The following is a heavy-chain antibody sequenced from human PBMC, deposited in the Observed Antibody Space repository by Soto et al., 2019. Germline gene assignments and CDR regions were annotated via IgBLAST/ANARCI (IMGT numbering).Heavy chain of an antibody. CDR2: ISDSGGSA. J-gene: IGHJ4*02. D-gene: IGHD5-12*01. Sequence: WWSLRLSCSASGFTFSSYAMSWFRQVPGKGLDWVSSISDSGGSAYYADSGKGRFTISRDNSKNTLYLQMNSLRAEDTAVYFCAKDMDILMMYYLDYWGQGALVTVS. CDR1: GFTFSSYA. CDR3: AKDMDILMMYYLDY. V-gene: IGHV3-23*01.